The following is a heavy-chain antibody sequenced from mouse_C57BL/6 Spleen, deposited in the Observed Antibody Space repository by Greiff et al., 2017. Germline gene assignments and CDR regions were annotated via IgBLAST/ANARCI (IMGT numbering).Heavy chain of an antibody. CDR3: ARWGDRFAY. CDR2: INPSTGGT. CDR1: GYSFTGYY. D-gene: IGHD3-3*01. V-gene: IGHV1-42*01. J-gene: IGHJ3*01. Sequence: VQLKQSGPELVKPGASVKISCKASGYSFTGYYMNWVKQSPEKSLEWIGEINPSTGGTTYNQKFKAKATLTVDKSSSTAYMQLKSLTSEDSAVYYCARWGDRFAYWGQGTLVTVSA.